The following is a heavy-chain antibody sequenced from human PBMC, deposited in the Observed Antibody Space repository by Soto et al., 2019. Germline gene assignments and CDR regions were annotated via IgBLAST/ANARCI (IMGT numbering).Heavy chain of an antibody. V-gene: IGHV3-23*01. CDR2: ISENGGST. J-gene: IGHJ4*01. CDR1: GFTFSNYA. Sequence: GGSLRLSCAASGFTFSNYAMSWVRQAPGKGLEWVSAISENGGSTYYADSVKGRFTISRDNSKSALSLQMNSLRAEDTAVYYCAKRTSVPGGHSEDYWGHGTLVTVSS. D-gene: IGHD4-17*01. CDR3: AKRTSVPGGHSEDY.